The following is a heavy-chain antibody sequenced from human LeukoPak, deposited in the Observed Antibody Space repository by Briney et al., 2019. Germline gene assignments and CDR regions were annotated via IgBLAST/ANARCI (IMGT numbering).Heavy chain of an antibody. CDR2: IYYSGST. J-gene: IGHJ5*02. Sequence: SETLSLTCTVPGGSISSYYWSWIRQPPGRGLEWLGYIYYSGSTNYNPSLKSRVTISLDTSKSQFSLRLSSVTAADTAVYYCTREPNSFTAGFDPWGQGTLVTVSS. CDR1: GGSISSYY. V-gene: IGHV4-59*01. D-gene: IGHD1-1*01. CDR3: TREPNSFTAGFDP.